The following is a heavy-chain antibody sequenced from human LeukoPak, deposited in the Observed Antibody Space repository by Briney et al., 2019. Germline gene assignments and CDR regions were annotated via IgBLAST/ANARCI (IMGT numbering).Heavy chain of an antibody. CDR2: IYHSGST. CDR1: GFTFSSYSM. Sequence: PGGSLRLSCAASGFTFSSYSMNWVRQPPGKGLEWIGEIYHSGSTNYNPSLKSRVTISVDKSKNQFSLKLSSVTAADTAVYYCAREYRLVRGVDPNWFDPWGQGTLVTVSS. V-gene: IGHV4-4*02. D-gene: IGHD3-10*01. J-gene: IGHJ5*02. CDR3: AREYRLVRGVDPNWFDP.